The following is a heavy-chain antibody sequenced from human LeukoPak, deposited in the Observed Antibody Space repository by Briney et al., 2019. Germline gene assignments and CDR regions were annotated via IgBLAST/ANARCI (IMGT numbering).Heavy chain of an antibody. V-gene: IGHV3-30*18. CDR2: ISYDGSNK. CDR3: AKEGPYSSSSWTNYYYYYGMDV. J-gene: IGHJ6*02. Sequence: GGSLRLSCAASGFTFSSYGMHWVRQAPGKGLEWVAVISYDGSNKYYADSVKGRFTISRDNSKNTLNLQMNSLRAEDTAVYYCAKEGPYSSSSWTNYYYYYGMDVWGQGTTVTVSS. CDR1: GFTFSSYG. D-gene: IGHD6-6*01.